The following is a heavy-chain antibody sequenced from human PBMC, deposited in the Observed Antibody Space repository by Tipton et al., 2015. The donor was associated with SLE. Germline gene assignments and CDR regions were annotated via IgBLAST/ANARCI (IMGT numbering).Heavy chain of an antibody. Sequence: TLSLTCTVSGVSITSGSYHWSWIRQPAGKGLEWIGSIFYTGTTYYNPSLKSRVTVSVETSKTHFSLKMGSVTAADTAMYYCARLSSGTGDFEHWGLGTLVVVSS. V-gene: IGHV4-61*02. J-gene: IGHJ4*02. D-gene: IGHD7-27*01. CDR1: GVSITSGSYH. CDR3: ARLSSGTGDFEH. CDR2: IFYTGTT.